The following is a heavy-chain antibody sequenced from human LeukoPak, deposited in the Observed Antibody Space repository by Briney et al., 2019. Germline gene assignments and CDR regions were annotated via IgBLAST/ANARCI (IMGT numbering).Heavy chain of an antibody. J-gene: IGHJ3*02. Sequence: PSETLSLTCAVYGESFSGYYWSWIRQPPGKGLEWIGEINHSGSTNYNPSLKSRVTISVDTSKNQFSLKLSSVTAADTAVYYCARGHVVRGVIPCDAFDIWGQGTMVTVSS. CDR3: ARGHVVRGVIPCDAFDI. CDR1: GESFSGYY. V-gene: IGHV4-34*01. CDR2: INHSGST. D-gene: IGHD3-10*01.